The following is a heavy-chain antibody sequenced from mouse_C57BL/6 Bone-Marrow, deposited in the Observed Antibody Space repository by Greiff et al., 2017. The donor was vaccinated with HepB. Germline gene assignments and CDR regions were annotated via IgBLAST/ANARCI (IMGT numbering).Heavy chain of an antibody. V-gene: IGHV1-82*01. CDR2: IYPGDGDT. CDR3: AREDDGYYAYYFDY. J-gene: IGHJ2*01. Sequence: VQLQQSGPELVKPGASAKISCKASGYAFSSSWMNWVKRRPGKGLEWIGRIYPGDGDTNYNGKFKGKATLTADKSSSTAYMQLSSLTSEDSAVYFCAREDDGYYAYYFDYWGQGTTLTVSS. CDR1: GYAFSSSW. D-gene: IGHD2-3*01.